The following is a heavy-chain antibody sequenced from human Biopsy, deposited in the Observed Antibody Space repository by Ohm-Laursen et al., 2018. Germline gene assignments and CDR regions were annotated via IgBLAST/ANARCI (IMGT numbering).Heavy chain of an antibody. V-gene: IGHV4-31*03. CDR2: TFYSANT. D-gene: IGHD5-12*01. J-gene: IGHJ4*02. Sequence: TLSLTCTVSGVYINGGRYYWNWIRHHPGKGLEWIGNTFYSANTYYNPSLKSRVTISVDTSKNQFSLKLSSVTAADTAVYYCARLGSGDYFPTFFDFWGQGALVTVSS. CDR3: ARLGSGDYFPTFFDF. CDR1: GVYINGGRYY.